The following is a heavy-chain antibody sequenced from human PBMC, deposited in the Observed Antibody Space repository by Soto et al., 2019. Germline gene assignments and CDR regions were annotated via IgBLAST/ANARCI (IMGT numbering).Heavy chain of an antibody. CDR2: IYYSGST. V-gene: IGHV4-59*01. Sequence: SETLSLTCTVSGGSLSSFYWSWIRQPPGKGLEWIGYIYYSGSTNYNPSLRSRVTISIDTSKNQFSLKLSSVTAVDTAVYYCASLQWFGELSSEYFQYWGQGTLVTVSS. J-gene: IGHJ1*01. CDR1: GGSLSSFY. CDR3: ASLQWFGELSSEYFQY. D-gene: IGHD3-10*01.